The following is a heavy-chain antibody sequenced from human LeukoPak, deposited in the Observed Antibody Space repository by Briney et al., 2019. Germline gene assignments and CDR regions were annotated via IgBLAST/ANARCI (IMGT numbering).Heavy chain of an antibody. J-gene: IGHJ4*02. CDR3: ARDKIAVAGKGFDY. V-gene: IGHV1-18*01. CDR1: GYTFTSYG. D-gene: IGHD6-19*01. CDR2: ISAYNGNT. Sequence: ASVKVSCKASGYTFTSYGISWVRQAPGQGLEWMGWISAYNGNTNYAQKFQGRVTMTRNTSISTAYMELSSLRSEDTAVYYCARDKIAVAGKGFDYWGQGTLVTVSS.